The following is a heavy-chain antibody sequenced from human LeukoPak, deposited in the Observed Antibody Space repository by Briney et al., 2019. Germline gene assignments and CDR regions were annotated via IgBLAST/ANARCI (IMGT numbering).Heavy chain of an antibody. Sequence: PGGSLRLSCAASGFTFSSYGMHWVRQAPGKGLEWVSSISSTSSYIYYADSVKGRFTISRDNAKNSLYLQMNSLGAEDTAVYYCARDLSDYYYYYMDVWGKGTTVTVSS. CDR2: ISSTSSYI. CDR3: ARDLSDYYYYYMDV. J-gene: IGHJ6*03. V-gene: IGHV3-21*01. D-gene: IGHD3-16*02. CDR1: GFTFSSYG.